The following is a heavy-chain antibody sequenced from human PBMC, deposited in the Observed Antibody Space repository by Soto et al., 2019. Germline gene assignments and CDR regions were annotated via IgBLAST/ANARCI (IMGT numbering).Heavy chain of an antibody. CDR2: IYYSGST. D-gene: IGHD6-19*01. CDR1: GGSVSSRSYY. V-gene: IGHV4-61*01. Sequence: SETLSLTCTVSGGSVSSRSYYRSWIRQPPGKGLEWIGYIYYSGSTNYNPSLKSRVTISVDTSKNQFSLKLSSVTAADTAVYYCARGIEGWYQGRYYYGMDVWGQGTTVTVSS. CDR3: ARGIEGWYQGRYYYGMDV. J-gene: IGHJ6*02.